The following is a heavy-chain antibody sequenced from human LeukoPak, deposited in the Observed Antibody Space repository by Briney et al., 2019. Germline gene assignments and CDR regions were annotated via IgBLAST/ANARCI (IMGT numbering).Heavy chain of an antibody. V-gene: IGHV4-34*01. J-gene: IGHJ5*02. CDR2: INHSGST. Sequence: PGGSLRLSCTASGFIFSHAWMNWVRQAPGKGLQWLGEINHSGSTNYNPSLKSRVTISVDTSKNQFSLKLSSVTAADTAVYYCARGKSGSYSRDWFDPWGQGTLVTVSS. CDR1: GFIFSHAW. D-gene: IGHD1-26*01. CDR3: ARGKSGSYSRDWFDP.